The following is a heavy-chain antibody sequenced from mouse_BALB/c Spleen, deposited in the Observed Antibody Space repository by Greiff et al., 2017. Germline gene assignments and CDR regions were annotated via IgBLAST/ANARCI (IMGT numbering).Heavy chain of an antibody. CDR3: ARKLRGFDY. J-gene: IGHJ2*01. D-gene: IGHD1-1*01. V-gene: IGHV3-2*02. Sequence: EVQLQQSGPGLVKPSQSLSLTCTVTGYSITSDYAWNWIRQFPGNKLEWMGYISYSGSTSYNPSLKSRISITRDTSKNQFFLQLNSVTTEDTATYYCARKLRGFDYWGQGTTLTVSS. CDR1: GYSITSDYA. CDR2: ISYSGST.